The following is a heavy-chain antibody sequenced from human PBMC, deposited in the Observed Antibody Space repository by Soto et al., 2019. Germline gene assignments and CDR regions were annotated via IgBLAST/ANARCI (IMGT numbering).Heavy chain of an antibody. J-gene: IGHJ4*02. CDR1: GFTLDKYT. CDR3: ARDREPDGTWTFDS. D-gene: IGHD6-13*01. Sequence: GSLRLSCAAFGFTLDKYTMGWVRQAPGKGLEWVAESFSSGGTQYADSVKGRFTISRDNSRNMVFLQMNGLRVEDTALYYCARDREPDGTWTFDSWGQGALVTVSS. V-gene: IGHV3-53*01. CDR2: SFSSGGT.